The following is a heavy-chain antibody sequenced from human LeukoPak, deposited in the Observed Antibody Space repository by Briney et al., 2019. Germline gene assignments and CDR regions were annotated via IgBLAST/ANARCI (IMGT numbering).Heavy chain of an antibody. D-gene: IGHD2-2*01. V-gene: IGHV3-33*08. CDR3: AEASGFSSTWHKY. CDR1: GFTFNNYG. Sequence: GGSLRLSCAASGFTFNNYGMHWVRQAPGKGLEWVAVIWYDGSNKYYADSVKGRFTISRDNSKNTLYLQMNSLRAEDTAVYYCAEASGFSSTWHKYWGQGTLVTVSS. CDR2: IWYDGSNK. J-gene: IGHJ4*02.